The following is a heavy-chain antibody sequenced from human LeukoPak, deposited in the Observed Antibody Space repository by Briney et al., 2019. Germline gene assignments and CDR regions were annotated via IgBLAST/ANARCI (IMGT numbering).Heavy chain of an antibody. CDR2: ISSSSSYR. D-gene: IGHD4-17*01. J-gene: IGHJ4*02. CDR1: GFTFSTYS. CDR3: AKGYGDYLGLDY. Sequence: GGSLRLSCAASGFTFSTYSMNWVRQAPGKGLEGVSSISSSSSYRYYADSVKGRFTISRDNAKNSLYLQMNSLRAEDTAVYYCAKGYGDYLGLDYWGQGILVTVSS. V-gene: IGHV3-21*01.